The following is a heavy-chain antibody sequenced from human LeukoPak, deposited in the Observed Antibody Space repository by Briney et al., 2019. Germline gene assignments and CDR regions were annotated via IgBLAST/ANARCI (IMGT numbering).Heavy chain of an antibody. Sequence: GGSLRLSCAASGFPFSNRAMGWVRQAPGKGLEWVSSISGAGDITVYADSVEGRFTISRDNAKNTLYLQMNSLRVEDTAVYYCARGRPHGNDYWGQGTLVTVSS. CDR1: GFPFSNRA. D-gene: IGHD4-23*01. J-gene: IGHJ4*02. V-gene: IGHV3-23*01. CDR3: ARGRPHGNDY. CDR2: ISGAGDIT.